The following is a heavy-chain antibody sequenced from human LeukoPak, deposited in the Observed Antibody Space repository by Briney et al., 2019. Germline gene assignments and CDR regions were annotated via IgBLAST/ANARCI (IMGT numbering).Heavy chain of an antibody. J-gene: IGHJ4*02. CDR1: GGSISSGGYY. CDR3: ARGRGYYYDSSGYYHN. V-gene: IGHV4-31*03. D-gene: IGHD3-22*01. CDR2: IYYSGST. Sequence: SETLSLTCTVSGGSISSGGYYWSWIRQHPGKGLAWIGYIYYSGSTNYNPSLKSRVTISVDTSKNQFSLKLSSVTAADTAVYYCARGRGYYYDSSGYYHNWGQGTLVTVSS.